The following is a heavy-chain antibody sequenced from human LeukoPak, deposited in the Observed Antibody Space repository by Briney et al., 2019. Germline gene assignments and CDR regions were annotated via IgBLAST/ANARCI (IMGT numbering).Heavy chain of an antibody. J-gene: IGHJ4*02. CDR1: GFTFSSYG. CDR2: ISYDGSNK. CDR3: ARAYSSVASCDY. Sequence: TGGSLRLSCAASGFTFSSYGMHWVRQAPGKGLEWVAVISYDGSNKYYADSVKGRFTISRDNSKNTLYLQMNSLRAEDTAVYYCARAYSSVASCDYWGQGTLVTVSS. V-gene: IGHV3-30*03. D-gene: IGHD6-19*01.